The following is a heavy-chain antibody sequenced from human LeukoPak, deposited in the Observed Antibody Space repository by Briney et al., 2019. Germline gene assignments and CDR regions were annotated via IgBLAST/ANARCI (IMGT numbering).Heavy chain of an antibody. CDR2: IYPGDSDT. D-gene: IGHD2-15*01. V-gene: IGHV5-51*01. CDR1: GYSFTNYF. J-gene: IGHJ5*02. Sequence: GESLKISCKGSGYSFTNYFIAWVRQMPGKGLEWMGIIYPGDSDTRYSPSFQGQVTISADKSISTAYLQWSSLKASDTAMYYCARRTKYCSGAGCYSDGNWFDPWGQGTLVTVSS. CDR3: ARRTKYCSGAGCYSDGNWFDP.